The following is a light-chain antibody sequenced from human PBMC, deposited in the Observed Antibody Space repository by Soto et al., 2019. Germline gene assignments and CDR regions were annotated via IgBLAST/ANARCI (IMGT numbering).Light chain of an antibody. CDR3: SSYIISSFYV. V-gene: IGLV2-14*01. Sequence: QSALTQPASVSGSPGQSITISCTGTSSDVGGYNYVSWYQQHPGKAPNLMIYEVSNRPSGVSNRFSGSKSGNTASLTISGLQAEDEADYYCSSYIISSFYVFGSGTKVTVL. CDR1: SSDVGGYNY. CDR2: EVS. J-gene: IGLJ1*01.